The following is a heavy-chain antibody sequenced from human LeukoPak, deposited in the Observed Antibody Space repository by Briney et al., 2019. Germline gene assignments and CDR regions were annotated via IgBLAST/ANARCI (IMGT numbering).Heavy chain of an antibody. CDR3: ARVNSRRSTSCPLDY. V-gene: IGHV3-21*01. Sequence: GGSLRLSCAASGFTFSSYSMNWVRQAPGKGLEWVSSISSSSSYIYYADSVKGRFTISRDNAKNSLYPQMNSLRAEDTAVYYCARVNSRRSTSCPLDYWGQGTLVTVSS. CDR1: GFTFSSYS. J-gene: IGHJ4*02. CDR2: ISSSSSYI. D-gene: IGHD2-2*01.